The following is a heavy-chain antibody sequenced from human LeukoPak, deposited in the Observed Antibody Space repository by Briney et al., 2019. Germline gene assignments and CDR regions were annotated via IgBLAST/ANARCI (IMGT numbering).Heavy chain of an antibody. D-gene: IGHD7-27*01. Sequence: SQTLSLTCTVSGGSISSGGYYWSWIRQHPGKGLEWIGYIYYSGSTYYNPSIKSRVTISVDTSKNQFSLKLSSVTAADTAVYYCARWGRPYDMDVWGQGTTVTVSS. J-gene: IGHJ6*02. CDR1: GGSISSGGYY. CDR3: ARWGRPYDMDV. V-gene: IGHV4-31*03. CDR2: IYYSGST.